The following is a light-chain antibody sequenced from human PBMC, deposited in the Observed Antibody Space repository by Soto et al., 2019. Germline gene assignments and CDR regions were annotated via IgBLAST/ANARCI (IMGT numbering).Light chain of an antibody. CDR2: KAS. J-gene: IGKJ1*01. CDR1: QSITIW. Sequence: DLQMTQSPSTLSASVGDRVTITCRASQSITIWLAWYQQKPGKAPNLLIYKASILESGVPSRFSGSGSRTEFTLTINSLQPDDFATYYCQQYSSYSWTFGQGTKVEIK. V-gene: IGKV1-5*03. CDR3: QQYSSYSWT.